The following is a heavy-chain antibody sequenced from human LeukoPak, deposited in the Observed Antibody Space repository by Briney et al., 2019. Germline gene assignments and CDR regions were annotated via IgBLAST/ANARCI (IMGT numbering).Heavy chain of an antibody. Sequence: GGSLRLSCAASGFTFSSYSMNWVRQAPGKGLECVSSISTSSSYIYYADSVKGRFTISRDNAKNSLYVQMDSLRAEDTAVYYCARDRWLQSQRYFDYWGQGILVTVSS. J-gene: IGHJ4*02. D-gene: IGHD5-24*01. CDR3: ARDRWLQSQRYFDY. CDR2: ISTSSSYI. V-gene: IGHV3-21*01. CDR1: GFTFSSYS.